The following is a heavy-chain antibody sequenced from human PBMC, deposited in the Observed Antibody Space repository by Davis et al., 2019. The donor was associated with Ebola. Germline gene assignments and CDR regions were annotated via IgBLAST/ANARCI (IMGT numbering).Heavy chain of an antibody. CDR2: IYPGDSDT. V-gene: IGHV5-51*01. CDR1: GYSFTSYW. CDR3: ARALGYCSSTSCFRIYGMDV. Sequence: GESLKISCKGSGYSFTSYWIGWVRQMPGKGLEWMGIIYPGDSDTRYSPSFQGQVTISADKSISTAYLQWSSLKASDTAMYYCARALGYCSSTSCFRIYGMDVWGQGTTVTVSS. D-gene: IGHD2-2*01. J-gene: IGHJ6*02.